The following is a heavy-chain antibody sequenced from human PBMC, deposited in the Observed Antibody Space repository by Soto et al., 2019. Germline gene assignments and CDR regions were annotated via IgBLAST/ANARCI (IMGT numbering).Heavy chain of an antibody. CDR2: IDPSDSYT. CDR1: GYSFTSYW. Sequence: GESLKISCMGSGYSFTSYWISWVRQMPGKGLEWMGRIDPSDSYTNYSPSFQGHVTISADKSISTAYLQWSSLKASDTAMYYCAGDYGYSTSGGMDVWGKGTTVTVSS. D-gene: IGHD6-13*01. J-gene: IGHJ6*04. V-gene: IGHV5-10-1*01. CDR3: AGDYGYSTSGGMDV.